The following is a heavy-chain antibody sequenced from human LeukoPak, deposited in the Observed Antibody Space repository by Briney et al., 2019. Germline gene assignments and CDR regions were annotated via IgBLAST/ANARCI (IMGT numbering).Heavy chain of an antibody. Sequence: WVRQPPGKGLEWIGSIYYSGSTYYNPSLKSRVTISADTSKNQFSLKLSSVTAADTAVYYCAREPYYYDSSGPPGGVDYWGQGTLVTVSS. J-gene: IGHJ4*02. D-gene: IGHD3-22*01. CDR2: IYYSGST. V-gene: IGHV4-39*07. CDR3: AREPYYYDSSGPPGGVDY.